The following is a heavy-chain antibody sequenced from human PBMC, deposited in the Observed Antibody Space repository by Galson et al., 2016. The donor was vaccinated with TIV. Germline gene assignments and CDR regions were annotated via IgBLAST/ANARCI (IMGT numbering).Heavy chain of an antibody. J-gene: IGHJ4*02. CDR3: ARNVAQTGDFDD. CDR2: MHPDSGHT. V-gene: IGHV1-8*01. D-gene: IGHD7-27*01. Sequence: SVKVSCKASGYPFTNYDINWVRQTAGQGLEWLGWMHPDSGHTGYAQKFQGRVSMTRDTSISTACMELRSLISEDTAVYYCARNVAQTGDFDDWGQGTLVTVSS. CDR1: GYPFTNYD.